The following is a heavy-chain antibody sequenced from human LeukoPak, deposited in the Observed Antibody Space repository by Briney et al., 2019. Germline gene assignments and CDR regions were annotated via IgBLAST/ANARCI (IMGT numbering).Heavy chain of an antibody. CDR2: INHSGGT. Sequence: SETLSLTRAVYGGSFSDYSWSCIRHPPGKGLEWIGEINHSGGTNHNPSLMSRVIMSVDTSKNQFSLKVSSVTAADTAVYYCARDDKMTTSAFDIWGQGTMVTVSS. CDR3: ARDDKMTTSAFDI. CDR1: GGSFSDYS. J-gene: IGHJ3*02. D-gene: IGHD4-17*01. V-gene: IGHV4-34*01.